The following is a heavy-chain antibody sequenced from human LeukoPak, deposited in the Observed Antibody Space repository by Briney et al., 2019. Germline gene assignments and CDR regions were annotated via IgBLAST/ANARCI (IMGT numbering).Heavy chain of an antibody. V-gene: IGHV3-30*04. Sequence: PGGSLRLSCAASGFTFSSYAMHWVRQAPGKGLEWVAVISYDGSNKYYADSVKGRFTISRDNSKNTLYLQMNSLRAEDTAVYYCARALTGYSYYYMDVWGKGTTVTISS. D-gene: IGHD3-9*01. CDR1: GFTFSSYA. CDR3: ARALTGYSYYYMDV. CDR2: ISYDGSNK. J-gene: IGHJ6*03.